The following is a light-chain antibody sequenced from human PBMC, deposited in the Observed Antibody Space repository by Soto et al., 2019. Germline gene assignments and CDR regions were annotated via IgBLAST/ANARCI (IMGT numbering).Light chain of an antibody. J-gene: IGLJ1*01. CDR3: CSYAGSYYYV. CDR1: NSDVGGYNY. V-gene: IGLV2-11*01. CDR2: DVS. Sequence: QSVLTQPRSVSGSPGQSVTISCTGTNSDVGGYNYVSWYQQHPGKAPKLMIYDVSKRPSGVPDRFSGSKSGNTASLTISGLQAEDEADYYCCSYAGSYYYVFGTGTKVTVL.